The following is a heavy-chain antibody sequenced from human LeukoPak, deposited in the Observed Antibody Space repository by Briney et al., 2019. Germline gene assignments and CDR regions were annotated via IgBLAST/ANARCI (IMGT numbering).Heavy chain of an antibody. CDR2: ISSSGSTI. CDR1: GFTFSSYE. Sequence: GGSLRLSCAASGFTFSSYEMNWVRQAPGKGLEWVSYISSSGSTIYYADSVKGRFTISRDNAKNSLYLQMNSLRAEDTAVYYCARGQRMLWFGESLNWFDPWGQGTLVTVSS. CDR3: ARGQRMLWFGESLNWFDP. J-gene: IGHJ5*02. D-gene: IGHD3-10*01. V-gene: IGHV3-48*03.